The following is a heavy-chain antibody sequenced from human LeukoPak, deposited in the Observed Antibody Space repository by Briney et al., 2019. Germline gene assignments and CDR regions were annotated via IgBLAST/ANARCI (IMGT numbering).Heavy chain of an antibody. CDR1: GFTFSDYY. D-gene: IGHD3-10*01. CDR2: VFYNGAT. Sequence: GSLRLSCAASGFTFSDYYMSWIRQAPGKGLEWIGTVFYNGATQYSPSLRSRVTISIDTSKNQFSLRLSSVTAADTAVYYCTREVEGYSYASGRFLHFDPWGQGTLVTVSS. V-gene: IGHV4-38-2*02. CDR3: TREVEGYSYASGRFLHFDP. J-gene: IGHJ5*02.